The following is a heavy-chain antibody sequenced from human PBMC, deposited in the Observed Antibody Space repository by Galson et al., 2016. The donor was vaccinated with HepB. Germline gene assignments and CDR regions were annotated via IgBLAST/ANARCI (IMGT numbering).Heavy chain of an antibody. J-gene: IGHJ6*02. V-gene: IGHV4-61*01. Sequence: ETLSPTCTVASDPVTSGTYYLRWVRQSPGKGLDWIAYIHDSGNYNYNPSIRSRVTRPRDTSKNQFFLELTSVTAADTAVSYCARAEGFYDGMDVWGQGTTVTVAS. CDR1: SDPVTSGTYY. CDR3: ARAEGFYDGMDV. D-gene: IGHD2/OR15-2a*01. CDR2: IHDSGNY.